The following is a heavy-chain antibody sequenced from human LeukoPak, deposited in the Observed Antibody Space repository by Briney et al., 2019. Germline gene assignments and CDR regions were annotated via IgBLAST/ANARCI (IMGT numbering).Heavy chain of an antibody. CDR3: ARGPLSSRTTWTWFDP. V-gene: IGHV4-59*01. CDR1: GGSISPYY. CDR2: VYYNGNT. Sequence: SETLSLTCTVSGGSISPYYWTWIRQPPGKGLEWIGYVYYNGNTNYNPSLKSRITISVNTSKNQFSLRLKSVTAADTAVYYCARGPLSSRTTWTWFDPWGQGTLVTVSS. D-gene: IGHD3/OR15-3a*01. J-gene: IGHJ5*02.